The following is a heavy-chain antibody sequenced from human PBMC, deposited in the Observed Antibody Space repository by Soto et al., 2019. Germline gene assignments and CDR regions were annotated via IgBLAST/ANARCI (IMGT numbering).Heavy chain of an antibody. J-gene: IGHJ4*02. CDR1: GGSISSGGYY. CDR2: IYYSGST. V-gene: IGHV4-31*03. CDR3: ASSTMVRGVIISSFDY. D-gene: IGHD3-10*01. Sequence: SETLSLTCTVSGGSISSGGYYWSWIRQHPGKGLEWIGYIYYSGSTYYNPSLKSRVTISVDTSKNQFSLKLSSVTAADTAVYYCASSTMVRGVIISSFDYWGQGTLVTVSS.